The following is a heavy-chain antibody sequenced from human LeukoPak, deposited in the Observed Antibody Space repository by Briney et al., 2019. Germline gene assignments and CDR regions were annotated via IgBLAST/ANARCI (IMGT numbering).Heavy chain of an antibody. CDR1: GYTFTGYY. CDR3: VTDHLDH. CDR2: VDPEDGET. Sequence: ASAKVSCKASGYTFTGYYMYWVKQVPGKGLECMGRVDPEDGETKYAEKFQGRVTMTADPSTETAYMELSSLRSEDTAVYYRVTDHLDHWGQGTLVTVSS. V-gene: IGHV1-69-2*01. D-gene: IGHD3-3*02. J-gene: IGHJ4*02.